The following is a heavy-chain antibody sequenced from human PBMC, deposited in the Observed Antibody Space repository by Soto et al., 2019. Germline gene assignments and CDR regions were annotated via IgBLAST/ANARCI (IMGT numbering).Heavy chain of an antibody. CDR2: IYYSGST. D-gene: IGHD4-17*01. CDR3: AREGYHYGGNTFDY. CDR1: GGSISSYY. Sequence: KPSETLSLTCTVSGGSISSYYWSWIRQPPGKGLEWIGYIYYSGSTNYNPSLKSRVTISVDTSKNQFSLKLSSVTAADTAVYYCAREGYHYGGNTFDYWGQGTLVTVSS. V-gene: IGHV4-59*01. J-gene: IGHJ4*02.